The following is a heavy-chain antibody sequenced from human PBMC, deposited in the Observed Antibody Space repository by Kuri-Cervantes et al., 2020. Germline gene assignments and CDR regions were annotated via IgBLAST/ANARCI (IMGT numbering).Heavy chain of an antibody. CDR3: ARGTWGLGGDYDPPSFDY. CDR1: GYTFTSYA. V-gene: IGHV1-3*02. D-gene: IGHD4-17*01. J-gene: IGHJ4*02. Sequence: ASVKVSCKASGYTFTSYAMHWVRQAPGQRLEWMGWSNAGNSNTKYSQEFQGRVTITRDTSASTAYMELSSLRSEDMAVYYCARGTWGLGGDYDPPSFDYWGQGTLVTDSS. CDR2: SNAGNSNT.